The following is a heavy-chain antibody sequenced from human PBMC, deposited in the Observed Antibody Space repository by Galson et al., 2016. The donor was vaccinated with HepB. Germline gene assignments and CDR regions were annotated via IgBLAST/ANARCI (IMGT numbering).Heavy chain of an antibody. J-gene: IGHJ4*02. CDR2: IKQDGSEE. CDR3: ARGGYSGYVGY. D-gene: IGHD5-12*01. Sequence: SLRLSCAASGFTFSNFWMSWVRQAPGKGPEWVANIKQDGSEEHYLDSVKGLFTISRDNAKSSLYLQVNSLRAEDTAVYYCARGGYSGYVGYWGQGTLVTVSS. V-gene: IGHV3-7*01. CDR1: GFTFSNFW.